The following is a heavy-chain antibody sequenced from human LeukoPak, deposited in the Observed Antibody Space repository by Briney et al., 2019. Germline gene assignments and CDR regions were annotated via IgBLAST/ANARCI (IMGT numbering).Heavy chain of an antibody. CDR3: VRAAPRDCSSTSCSLFDN. J-gene: IGHJ4*02. Sequence: GGSLRLSCVASGFTFSSYAMDWVRQAPGKGLEWVSGISISGDGTYYADSVKGRFTISRDKSYNTLYLQMNSLRAEDTAVYYCVRAAPRDCSSTSCSLFDNWGQGTLVTVSS. CDR1: GFTFSSYA. D-gene: IGHD2-2*01. CDR2: ISISGDGT. V-gene: IGHV3-23*01.